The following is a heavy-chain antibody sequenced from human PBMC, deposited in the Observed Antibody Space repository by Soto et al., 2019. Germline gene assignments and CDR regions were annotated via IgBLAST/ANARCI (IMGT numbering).Heavy chain of an antibody. J-gene: IGHJ4*02. CDR3: ARAVAVPADFDY. V-gene: IGHV1-3*05. CDR2: ITAGNGNA. D-gene: IGHD6-19*01. CDR1: GYTFTGYA. Sequence: QVQLVQSGAEEKTPGASVKVSCKASGYTFTGYAMHWVRQAPGQRLEWMGWITAGNGNAKYSPKLXGRXTITRDTSASTAYMERSSLRSEATAGYYCARAVAVPADFDYWGQGTLVTVSS.